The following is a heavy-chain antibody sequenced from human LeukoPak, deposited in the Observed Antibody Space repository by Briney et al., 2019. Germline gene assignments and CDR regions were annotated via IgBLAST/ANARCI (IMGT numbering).Heavy chain of an antibody. CDR1: GFTFSSYE. D-gene: IGHD6-13*01. V-gene: IGHV3-48*03. CDR3: ARVRRIIAAVGTGTRRENWFDP. J-gene: IGHJ5*02. CDR2: ISSSCSTI. Sequence: GSLRLSCAASGFTFSSYEMNWVRQAPGKGLEWVSYISSSCSTIYYGDSGKGRFTISRDNAKNSLYMEMNSLRAEDTAVYYCARVRRIIAAVGTGTRRENWFDPWGQGTLVTVSS.